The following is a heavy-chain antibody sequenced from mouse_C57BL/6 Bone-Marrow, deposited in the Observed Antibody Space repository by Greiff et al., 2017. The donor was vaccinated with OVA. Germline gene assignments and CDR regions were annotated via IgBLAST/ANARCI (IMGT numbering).Heavy chain of an antibody. CDR3: ASPIYYYGSSFLDY. Sequence: VQLQQPGAELVKPGASLKLSCKASGYTFTSYWMHWVKQRPGQGLEWIGMIHPNSGSTNYNEKFKSKATLTVDKSSSTAYMQLSSLTSEDSAVYYCASPIYYYGSSFLDYWGQGTSVTVSS. V-gene: IGHV1-64*01. J-gene: IGHJ4*01. CDR2: IHPNSGST. D-gene: IGHD1-1*01. CDR1: GYTFTSYW.